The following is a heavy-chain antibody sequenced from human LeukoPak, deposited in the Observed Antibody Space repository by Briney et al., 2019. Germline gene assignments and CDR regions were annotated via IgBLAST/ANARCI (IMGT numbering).Heavy chain of an antibody. V-gene: IGHV1-2*06. J-gene: IGHJ4*02. CDR2: INPNSGGT. Sequence: ASVKVSCKASGYTFTAFYMHWVRQAPGQGLEWMGRINPNSGGTKYAQKFQGRVTMTTDASINTAYLELSRLRSDDTAVYYCARGYSSSWLDYWGQGTLVTVSS. CDR3: ARGYSSSWLDY. D-gene: IGHD6-13*01. CDR1: GYTFTAFY.